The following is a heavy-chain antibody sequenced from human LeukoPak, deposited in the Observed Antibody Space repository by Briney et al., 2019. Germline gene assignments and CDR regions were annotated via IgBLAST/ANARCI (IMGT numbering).Heavy chain of an antibody. CDR1: GFTFSSYE. J-gene: IGHJ4*02. V-gene: IGHV3-48*03. D-gene: IGHD6-13*01. Sequence: GGSLRLSCAASGFTFSSYEMNWVRQAPGKGLEWVSYISSSGSTIYYADSVKGRFTISRDNAKNSLYLQTNSLRAEDTAVYYCARGWVAAAGSFDYWGQGTLVTVSS. CDR2: ISSSGSTI. CDR3: ARGWVAAAGSFDY.